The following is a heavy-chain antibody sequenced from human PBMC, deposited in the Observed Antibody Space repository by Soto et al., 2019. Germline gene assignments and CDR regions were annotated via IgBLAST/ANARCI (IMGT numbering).Heavy chain of an antibody. D-gene: IGHD3-3*01. V-gene: IGHV3-30*18. CDR1: GFTFSSYG. J-gene: IGHJ6*02. CDR3: AKDRYYDSGEHYYYYYGMDV. CDR2: ISYDGSNK. Sequence: GGSLRLSCAASGFTFSSYGVHWVRQAPGKGLEWVAVISYDGSNKYYADSVKGRFTISRDNSKNTLYLQMNSLRAEDTAVYYCAKDRYYDSGEHYYYYYGMDVWGQGTTVTVSS.